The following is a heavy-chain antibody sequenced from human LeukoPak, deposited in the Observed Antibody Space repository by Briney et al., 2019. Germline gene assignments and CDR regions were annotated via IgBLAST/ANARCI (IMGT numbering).Heavy chain of an antibody. Sequence: ASVKVSCKASGYTFTGYYMHWVRQAPGQGLEWMGWINPNSGGTNYAQKFQGRVTVTRDTSISTAYMELSSLGSDDTAIYYCARAYWYGSGSYYPPDFWGQGTLVTVSS. J-gene: IGHJ4*02. D-gene: IGHD3-10*01. CDR1: GYTFTGYY. V-gene: IGHV1-2*02. CDR2: INPNSGGT. CDR3: ARAYWYGSGSYYPPDF.